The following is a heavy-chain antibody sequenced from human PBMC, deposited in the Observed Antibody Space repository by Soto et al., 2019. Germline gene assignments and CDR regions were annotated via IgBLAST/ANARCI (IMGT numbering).Heavy chain of an antibody. CDR1: GCSIRSYY. Sequence: SETLSLTCTVSGCSIRSYYWSWLRQPPGKGLEWIGYIYYSGSTNYNPSLKSRVTISVDTSKNQFSLKLSSVTAADTAVYYCARAPRGNYGYPSYFDYWGQGTLVTVS. CDR3: ARAPRGNYGYPSYFDY. V-gene: IGHV4-59*01. D-gene: IGHD3-10*01. CDR2: IYYSGST. J-gene: IGHJ4*02.